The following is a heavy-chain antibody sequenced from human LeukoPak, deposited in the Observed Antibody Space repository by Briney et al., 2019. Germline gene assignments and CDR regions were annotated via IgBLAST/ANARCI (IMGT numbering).Heavy chain of an antibody. D-gene: IGHD3-10*01. CDR1: GFTFSSYA. Sequence: HPGGSLRLSCAASGFTFSSYAMSWVRQAPGKGLEWVSAISGSGGSTYYADSVKGRFTISRDNSKNTLYLQMNSLRAEDTAVYYCAKVKRSPLWFGEPLGIWGQGTMVTVSS. CDR2: ISGSGGST. J-gene: IGHJ3*02. V-gene: IGHV3-23*01. CDR3: AKVKRSPLWFGEPLGI.